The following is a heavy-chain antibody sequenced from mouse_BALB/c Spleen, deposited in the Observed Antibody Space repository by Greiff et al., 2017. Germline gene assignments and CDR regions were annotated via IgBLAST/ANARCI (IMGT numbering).Heavy chain of an antibody. CDR3: ARGGPYYGSSYNYFDY. V-gene: IGHV5-6-5*01. Sequence: EVQRVESGGGLVKPGGSLKLSCAASGFTFSSYAMSWVRQTPEKRLEWVASISSGGSTYYPDSVKGRFTISRDNARNILYLQMSSLRSEDTAMYYCARGGPYYGSSYNYFDYWGQGTTLTVSS. CDR1: GFTFSSYA. CDR2: ISSGGST. J-gene: IGHJ2*01. D-gene: IGHD1-1*01.